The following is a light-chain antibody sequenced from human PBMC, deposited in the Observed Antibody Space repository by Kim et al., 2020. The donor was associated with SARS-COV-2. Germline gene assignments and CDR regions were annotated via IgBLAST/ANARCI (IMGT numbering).Light chain of an antibody. CDR2: GNS. Sequence: RVTISGTGSNSSIGAGLDAHWYQQLPGTAPKLLIFGNSKRPSGVPDRISGSKSGTSASLAITGLQAEDEADYYCQSFDSSLSGPVFGGGTQLTVL. J-gene: IGLJ3*02. CDR1: NSSIGAGLD. CDR3: QSFDSSLSGPV. V-gene: IGLV1-40*01.